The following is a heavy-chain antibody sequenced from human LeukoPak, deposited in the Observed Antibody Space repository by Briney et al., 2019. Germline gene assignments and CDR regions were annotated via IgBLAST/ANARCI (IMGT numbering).Heavy chain of an antibody. V-gene: IGHV3-74*01. CDR2: ISSDGTSA. CDR1: GVIISSYA. CDR3: VRLTFYEGRGHYPDH. Sequence: GGSLRLSCAASGVIISSYAMSWVRQAPGEAPAWVARISSDGTSAVYADSVRGRFTVSRDNAKSTMFLQMDSLRAEDTAVYYCVRLTFYEGRGHYPDHWGQGTLVTVSS. D-gene: IGHD3-22*01. J-gene: IGHJ4*02.